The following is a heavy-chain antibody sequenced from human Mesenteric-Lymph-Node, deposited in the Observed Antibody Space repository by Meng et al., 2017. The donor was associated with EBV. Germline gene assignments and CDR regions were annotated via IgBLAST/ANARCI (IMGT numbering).Heavy chain of an antibody. CDR3: ARDPYCGGDCFQD. CDR1: GGSFSGYY. Sequence: VQQLQWGAGLLKPSETLSLTCAVFGGSFSGYYWTWTRQPPKKGLEWIGKVNRSGSTDYSPSLLSRMTILVDMSKSQFSLNVRSVTAADTAIYFCARDPYCGGDCFQDWGLGTLVTVSS. V-gene: IGHV4-34*01. J-gene: IGHJ4*02. CDR2: VNRSGST. D-gene: IGHD2-21*02.